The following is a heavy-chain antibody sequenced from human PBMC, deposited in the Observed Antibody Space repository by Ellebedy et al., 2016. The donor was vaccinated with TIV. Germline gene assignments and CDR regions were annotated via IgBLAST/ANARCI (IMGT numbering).Heavy chain of an antibody. J-gene: IGHJ6*02. CDR3: ARGRVYYDILTGYFAGVGMDV. CDR1: GYIFTSFY. CDR2: MNPNSGNT. D-gene: IGHD3-9*01. V-gene: IGHV1-8*03. Sequence: ASVKVSCKASGYIFTSFYIHWVRQAPGQGLEWMGWMNPNSGNTGYAQKFQGRVTITRNTSISTAYMELSSLRSEDTAVYYCARGRVYYDILTGYFAGVGMDVWGQGTTVTVSS.